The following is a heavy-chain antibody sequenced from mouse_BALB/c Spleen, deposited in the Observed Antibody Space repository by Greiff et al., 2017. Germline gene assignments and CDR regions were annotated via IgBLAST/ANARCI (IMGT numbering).Heavy chain of an antibody. V-gene: IGHV1-69*02. Sequence: VQLQQPGAELVKPGASVKLSCKASGYTFTSYWMHWVKQRPGQGLEWIGEIDPSDSYTNYNQKFKGKATLTVDKSSSAAYMQLSSLTSEDSAVYYCARNGNYAMDYWGQGTSVTVSS. CDR2: IDPSDSYT. D-gene: IGHD2-1*01. J-gene: IGHJ4*01. CDR3: ARNGNYAMDY. CDR1: GYTFTSYW.